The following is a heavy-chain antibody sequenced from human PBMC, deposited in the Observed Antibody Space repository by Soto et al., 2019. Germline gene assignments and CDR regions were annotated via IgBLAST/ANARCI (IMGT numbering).Heavy chain of an antibody. Sequence: QVQLVESGGGVVQPGTSLRLSCAASGFIFSRYGMQWVRQAPGKGLEWVALIWHDGTKKYYTDSVKGRFTISRDNSKNTMYLQMSSLKGDDTAVYYCARDGDTSEHFSILDYWGQGTVVTVPS. D-gene: IGHD3-3*02. CDR3: ARDGDTSEHFSILDY. J-gene: IGHJ4*02. V-gene: IGHV3-33*01. CDR2: IWHDGTKK. CDR1: GFIFSRYG.